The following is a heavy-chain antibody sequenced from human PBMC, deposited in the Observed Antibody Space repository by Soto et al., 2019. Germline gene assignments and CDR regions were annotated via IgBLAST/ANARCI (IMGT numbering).Heavy chain of an antibody. CDR1: GGSISSGGYY. CDR2: IYYSGST. D-gene: IGHD4-4*01. CDR3: ASCSNYDSSTLPFDP. J-gene: IGHJ5*02. Sequence: PSETLSLTCTVSGGSISSGGYYWSWIRQHPGKGLKWIGYIYYSGSTYYNPSLKSRVTISVDTSKNQFSLKLSSVTAADTAVYYCASCSNYDSSTLPFDPWGQGTLVT. V-gene: IGHV4-31*03.